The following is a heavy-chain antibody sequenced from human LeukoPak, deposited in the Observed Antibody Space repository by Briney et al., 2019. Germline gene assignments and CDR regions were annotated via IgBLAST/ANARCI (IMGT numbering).Heavy chain of an antibody. Sequence: GGSLRLSCAASGFTFSLYYMFWVRQGPGKGLVWVSAVSPDGSSTKYADSVKGRFTISRDNAKNSLYLQMNSLRAEDTAVYYWAKAAYDILTGSLNWFDPWGQGTLVTVSS. CDR1: GFTFSLYY. D-gene: IGHD3-9*01. V-gene: IGHV3-74*01. CDR2: VSPDGSST. J-gene: IGHJ5*02. CDR3: AKAAYDILTGSLNWFDP.